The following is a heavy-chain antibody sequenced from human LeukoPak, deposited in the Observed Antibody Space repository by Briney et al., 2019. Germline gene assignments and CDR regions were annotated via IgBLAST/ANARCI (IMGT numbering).Heavy chain of an antibody. CDR2: IKQDGSEK. CDR3: ARDYYGSGSYYNRGFDY. Sequence: PGGSLRLSCAASGFTFSSYWMSWVRQAPGKGLECVANIKQDGSEKYYVDSVKGRFTISRDNAKNSLYLQMNSLRAEDTAVYYCARDYYGSGSYYNRGFDYWGQGTLVTVSS. D-gene: IGHD3-10*01. V-gene: IGHV3-7*03. CDR1: GFTFSSYW. J-gene: IGHJ4*02.